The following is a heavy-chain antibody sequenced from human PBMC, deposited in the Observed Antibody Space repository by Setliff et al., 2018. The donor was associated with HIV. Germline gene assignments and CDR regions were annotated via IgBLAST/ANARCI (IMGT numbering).Heavy chain of an antibody. J-gene: IGHJ4*02. Sequence: SETLSLTCAVYGGSFSGYYWSWIRQPPGKGLEWIGEINHSGSTNYNPSHKSRVTISVDTSKNQFSLKLSSVTAADTAVYYCARSRGRWQLVIYYWGQGTLITVSS. CDR3: ARSRGRWQLVIYY. V-gene: IGHV4-34*01. CDR1: GGSFSGYY. D-gene: IGHD6-6*01. CDR2: INHSGST.